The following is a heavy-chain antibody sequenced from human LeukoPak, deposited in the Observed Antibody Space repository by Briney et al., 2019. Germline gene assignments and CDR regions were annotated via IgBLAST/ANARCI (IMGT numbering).Heavy chain of an antibody. D-gene: IGHD2-21*02. CDR1: GFTFSSYA. J-gene: IGHJ4*02. CDR3: AKDRVAYCGGDCYYDF. Sequence: GSLRLSCAASGFTFSSYAMSWVRQAPGKGLDWVSTISGGGTYTYYADSVKGRFTISRDNSKNTLYLQMNSLRAEDTAVYYCAKDRVAYCGGDCYYDFWGQGTLVTVSS. CDR2: ISGGGTYT. V-gene: IGHV3-23*01.